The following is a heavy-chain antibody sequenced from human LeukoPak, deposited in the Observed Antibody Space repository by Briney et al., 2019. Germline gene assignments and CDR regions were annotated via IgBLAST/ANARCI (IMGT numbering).Heavy chain of an antibody. CDR3: ARGREYSNYYYYYYMDV. D-gene: IGHD4-11*01. J-gene: IGHJ6*03. Sequence: SETLSLACTVSGGSISSYYWSWIRQPPGKGLEWIGYIYYSGSTNYNPSLKSRVTISVDTSKNQFSLKLSSVTAADTAVYYCARGREYSNYYYYYYMDVWGKGTTVTVSS. V-gene: IGHV4-59*01. CDR2: IYYSGST. CDR1: GGSISSYY.